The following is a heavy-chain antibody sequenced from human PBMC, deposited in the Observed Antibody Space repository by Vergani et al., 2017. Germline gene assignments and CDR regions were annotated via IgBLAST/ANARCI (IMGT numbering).Heavy chain of an antibody. D-gene: IGHD2-15*01. CDR1: GGSFSGYY. Sequence: QVQLQQWGAGLLKPSETLSLTCAVYGGSFSGYYWSWIRQPPGKGLEWIGEINHSGSTNYNPSLKSRVTISVDTSKNQISLKLSSVTAADTAVYYCARQGWTRYCSGGSCLLLSAHFDYWGQGTLVTVSS. V-gene: IGHV4-34*01. J-gene: IGHJ4*02. CDR2: INHSGST. CDR3: ARQGWTRYCSGGSCLLLSAHFDY.